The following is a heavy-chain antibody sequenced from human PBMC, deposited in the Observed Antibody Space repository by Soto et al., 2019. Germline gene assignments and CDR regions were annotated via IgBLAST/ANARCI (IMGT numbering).Heavy chain of an antibody. D-gene: IGHD4-17*01. CDR3: AKDRTYGDYRVSYFDY. CDR2: ISYDGSNK. CDR1: GFTFSSYG. Sequence: GGSLRLSCAASGFTFSSYGMHWVRQAPGKGLEWVAVISYDGSNKYYADSVKGRFTISRDNSKNTLYLQMNSLRAEDTAVYYCAKDRTYGDYRVSYFDYWGQGTLVTVSS. V-gene: IGHV3-30*18. J-gene: IGHJ4*02.